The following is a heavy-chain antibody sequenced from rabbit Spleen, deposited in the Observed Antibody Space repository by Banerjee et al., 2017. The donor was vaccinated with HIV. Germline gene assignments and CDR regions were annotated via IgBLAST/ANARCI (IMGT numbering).Heavy chain of an antibody. CDR1: GFSFSSSYY. Sequence: QEQLEESGGGLVQPEGSLTLTCTASGFSFSSSYYMCWVRQAPGKGLEWIACIYAGSGGSTYYASWAKGRFTIFKTSSTTVTLQMTSLTAADTATYFCARTSGGGGGYYVNYFTLWGQGTLVTVS. V-gene: IGHV1S45*01. CDR2: IYAGSGGST. D-gene: IGHD1-1*01. J-gene: IGHJ4*01. CDR3: ARTSGGGGGYYVNYFTL.